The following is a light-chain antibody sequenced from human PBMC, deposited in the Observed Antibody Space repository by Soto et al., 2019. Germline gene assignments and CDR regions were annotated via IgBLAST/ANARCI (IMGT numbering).Light chain of an antibody. CDR1: QSISSW. V-gene: IGKV1-5*01. CDR3: QPYNSYSGT. CDR2: DAS. Sequence: DIQMTQSPSTLSASVGDRVTITCRASQSISSWLAWYQQKPGKAPKLLIYDASSLESGVPSRFSGSGSGTEFTLTISSLQPDDFATSYCQPYNSYSGTFGQGTKLEIK. J-gene: IGKJ2*01.